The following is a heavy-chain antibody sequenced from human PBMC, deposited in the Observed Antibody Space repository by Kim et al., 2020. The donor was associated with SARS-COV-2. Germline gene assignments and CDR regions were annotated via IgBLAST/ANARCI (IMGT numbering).Heavy chain of an antibody. V-gene: IGHV6-1*01. CDR3: ARVTGSTRGAGMDV. D-gene: IGHD2-15*01. J-gene: IGHJ6*02. Sequence: AVSVKSRITINPDTSKNQFSLQLNSVTPEDTAVYYCARVTGSTRGAGMDVWGQGTTVTVSS.